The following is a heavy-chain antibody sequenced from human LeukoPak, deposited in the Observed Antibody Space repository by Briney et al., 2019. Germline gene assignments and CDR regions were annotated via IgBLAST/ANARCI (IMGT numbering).Heavy chain of an antibody. Sequence: ASVKVSCKASGYTFISYAMHWVRQAPGQRLEWMGWINAGNGNTKYSQKFQGRVTITRDTSASTAYMELSSLRPEDTAVYYCARDSVVATKVLPFDYWGQGTLVTVSS. D-gene: IGHD5-12*01. CDR2: INAGNGNT. V-gene: IGHV1-3*01. J-gene: IGHJ4*02. CDR3: ARDSVVATKVLPFDY. CDR1: GYTFISYA.